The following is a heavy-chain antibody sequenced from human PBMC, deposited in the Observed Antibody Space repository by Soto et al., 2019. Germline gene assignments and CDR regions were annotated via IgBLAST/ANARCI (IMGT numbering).Heavy chain of an antibody. Sequence: QVQLVQSGAEVKKPGASVKVSCKASGYTFTGYHMPWVRQAPGQGLEWMGWINPNNGDTNYAQKFQGRVTMTRDTSISTAYMELSRMRSDDTAVYYCARDYGDYMNWFDPWGQGTLVSVSS. J-gene: IGHJ5*02. D-gene: IGHD4-17*01. CDR3: ARDYGDYMNWFDP. CDR1: GYTFTGYH. V-gene: IGHV1-2*02. CDR2: INPNNGDT.